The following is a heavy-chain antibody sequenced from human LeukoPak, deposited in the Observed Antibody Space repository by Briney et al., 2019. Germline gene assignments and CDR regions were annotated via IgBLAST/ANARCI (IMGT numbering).Heavy chain of an antibody. Sequence: GGSLRLSCAASGFTFSNYWMSWIRQAPGKGLEWAAHINEDGGDKYYVESVKGRFTISRDNAKNSLYLQMNSLRAEDTAVYYCASWAGKYYETSDYSLAPSNSWGQGTLVTVSS. CDR1: GFTFSNYW. J-gene: IGHJ5*02. D-gene: IGHD3-22*01. V-gene: IGHV3-7*01. CDR2: INEDGGDK. CDR3: ASWAGKYYETSDYSLAPSNS.